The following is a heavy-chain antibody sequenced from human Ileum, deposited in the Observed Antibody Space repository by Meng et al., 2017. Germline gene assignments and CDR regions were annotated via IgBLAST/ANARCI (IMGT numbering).Heavy chain of an antibody. CDR3: VSERRRSYFFDY. Sequence: QVQLQESGSGLVKPSQTLSLNCTVSGGSITSGDYYWSWIRQPPGKGLEWIGYIFYTGATYSNPSLKSRVTVSLDTSKSQFSLKLSSVTAADTAIYYCVSERRRSYFFDYWGQGTLVTVSS. CDR1: GGSITSGDYY. CDR2: IFYTGAT. V-gene: IGHV4-30-4*01. J-gene: IGHJ4*02.